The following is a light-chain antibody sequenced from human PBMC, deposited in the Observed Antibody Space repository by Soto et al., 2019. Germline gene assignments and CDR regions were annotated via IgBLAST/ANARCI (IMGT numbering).Light chain of an antibody. J-gene: IGKJ2*01. Sequence: EIVLTQSPATLSLSPGERATLSCRASQSVSSYLAWYQQKPGQTPRLLIYDASNRATGIPARFSGSGSGTDFTLTISSLGPEDFAVYYCQQRSSWPRTFGQGTQLEIK. CDR3: QQRSSWPRT. CDR2: DAS. V-gene: IGKV3-11*01. CDR1: QSVSSY.